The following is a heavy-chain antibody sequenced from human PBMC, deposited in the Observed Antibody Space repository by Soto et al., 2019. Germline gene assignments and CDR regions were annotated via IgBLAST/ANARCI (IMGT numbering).Heavy chain of an antibody. V-gene: IGHV3-15*01. CDR3: TTERCTGTNCYVKNAFDV. CDR2: IKTIAGGGTT. CDR1: GFTFNDAW. J-gene: IGHJ3*01. D-gene: IGHD1-1*01. Sequence: EVQLVESGGGLVEPGGSLRLSCAASGFTFNDAWMTWVRQGPGKGLEWVGRIKTIAGGGTTDYTASVKGRFTISRDDSKNTVYLQMNSLKIEDTAVYYCTTERCTGTNCYVKNAFDVWGQGTMVTVSS.